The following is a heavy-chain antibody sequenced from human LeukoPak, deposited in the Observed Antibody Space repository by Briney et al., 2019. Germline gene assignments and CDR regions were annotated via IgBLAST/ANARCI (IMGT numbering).Heavy chain of an antibody. CDR1: GFNFINYG. CDR2: IRYDGSQK. D-gene: IGHD5-12*01. Sequence: GGSLRLSCAASGFNFINYGMHWVRQAPGKGLEWVAFIRYDGSQKYYADSVKGRFTISRDNSKNTLYLEMNGLRRDDMAVYYCANVVATYARGQGTLVTVSS. V-gene: IGHV3-30*02. J-gene: IGHJ4*02. CDR3: ANVVATYA.